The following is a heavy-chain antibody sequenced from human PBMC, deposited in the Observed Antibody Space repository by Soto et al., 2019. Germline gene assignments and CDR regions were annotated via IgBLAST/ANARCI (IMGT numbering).Heavy chain of an antibody. CDR1: GGSISSGGYY. Sequence: PSETLSLTCTVSGGSISSGGYYWSWIRQHPGKGLEWIGYIYYSGSTYYNPSLKSRVTISVDTSKNQFSLKLSSVTAADTAVYYCARVPSIAAAGGFANFDYWGRGTLVTVSS. D-gene: IGHD6-13*01. CDR2: IYYSGST. J-gene: IGHJ4*02. V-gene: IGHV4-31*03. CDR3: ARVPSIAAAGGFANFDY.